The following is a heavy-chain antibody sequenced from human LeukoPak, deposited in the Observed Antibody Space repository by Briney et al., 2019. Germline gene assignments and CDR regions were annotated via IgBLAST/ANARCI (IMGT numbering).Heavy chain of an antibody. CDR3: ARVAAAVPDY. D-gene: IGHD6-13*01. Sequence: GGSLRLSCAASGFTFTTYWMTWVRQAPGKGLEWVANIKQDGSDKYYMDSVKGRFTISRDNANNALYLQMNSLRDEDTAVYYCARVAAAVPDYWGQGTLVTVSS. CDR1: GFTFTTYW. J-gene: IGHJ4*02. CDR2: IKQDGSDK. V-gene: IGHV3-7*04.